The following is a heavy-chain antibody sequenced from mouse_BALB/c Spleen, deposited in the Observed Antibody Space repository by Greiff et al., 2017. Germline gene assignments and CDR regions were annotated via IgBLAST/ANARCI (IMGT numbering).Heavy chain of an antibody. Sequence: VQLQQPGAELVKPGASVKLSCKASGYTFTSYWMHWVKQRPGQGLEWIGEINPSNGRTNYNEKFKSKATLTVDKSSSTAYMQLSSLTSEDSAVYYCARCLPSYAMDYWGQGTSVTVSS. V-gene: IGHV1S81*02. J-gene: IGHJ4*01. D-gene: IGHD6-1*01. CDR1: GYTFTSYW. CDR2: INPSNGRT. CDR3: ARCLPSYAMDY.